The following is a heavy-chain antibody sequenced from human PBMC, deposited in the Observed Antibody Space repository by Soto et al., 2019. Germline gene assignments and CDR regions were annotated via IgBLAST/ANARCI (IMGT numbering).Heavy chain of an antibody. J-gene: IGHJ5*02. CDR1: GDSISSYY. CDR3: ARGVATMGP. Sequence: SETLSLTCTVSGDSISSYYWSWIRQPPGKGLEWIGYIYYSGSTNYNPSLKSRVTISVDTPKNQFSLKLTSVTAADTAVYYCARGVATMGPGGKGTLAPVSS. D-gene: IGHD5-12*01. V-gene: IGHV4-59*01. CDR2: IYYSGST.